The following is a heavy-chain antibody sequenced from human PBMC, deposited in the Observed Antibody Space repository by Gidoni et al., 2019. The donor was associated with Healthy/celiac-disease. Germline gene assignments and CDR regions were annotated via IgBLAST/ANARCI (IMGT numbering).Heavy chain of an antibody. CDR2: TNPSGGST. V-gene: IGHV1-46*01. D-gene: IGHD2-2*02. CDR1: GYTFTSYY. J-gene: IGHJ6*02. CDR3: ARWALAVPAAIRANYGMDV. Sequence: QVQLVQSGAEVKKPGASVKVSCKASGYTFTSYYMQGVRQAPGQELEWMGITNPSGGSTSDEQKFQGRVTMTRDTSTSTVYMELSSLRSEDTAVYYCARWALAVPAAIRANYGMDVWGQGTTVTVSS.